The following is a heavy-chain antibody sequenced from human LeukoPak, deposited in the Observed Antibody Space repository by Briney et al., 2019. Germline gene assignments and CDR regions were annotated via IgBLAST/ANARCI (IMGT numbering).Heavy chain of an antibody. CDR3: ARDHQMQTGWYEGLGGSFDI. V-gene: IGHV3-21*01. J-gene: IGHJ3*02. CDR1: GFTFSSYC. D-gene: IGHD2-15*01. CDR2: ISKSSSYI. Sequence: NAGGSLSLSCAASGFTFSSYCMSWVRQPPGKGLEWLASISKSSSYIYYADSVKSPFSITRDNANNSLCLQMTSLRAEDTAVYECARDHQMQTGWYEGLGGSFDIWGQGAMVTVSS.